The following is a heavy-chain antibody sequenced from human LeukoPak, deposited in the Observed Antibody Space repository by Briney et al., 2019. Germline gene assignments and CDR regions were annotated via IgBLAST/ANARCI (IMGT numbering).Heavy chain of an antibody. V-gene: IGHV5-51*01. CDR2: IYPGDSDT. Sequence: GESLKISCKGSGYSFTNSWIGWVRQMPGKGLEWMGIIYPGDSDTRYSPSFQGQVTFSADESISTAYLQWSSLKASGTAMYYCARRGGYSNGWYLDYWGQGTLVTVSS. CDR3: ARRGGYSNGWYLDY. CDR1: GYSFTNSW. J-gene: IGHJ4*02. D-gene: IGHD6-19*01.